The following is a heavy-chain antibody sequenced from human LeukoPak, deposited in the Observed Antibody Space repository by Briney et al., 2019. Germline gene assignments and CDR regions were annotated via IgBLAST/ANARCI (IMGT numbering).Heavy chain of an antibody. D-gene: IGHD3-10*01. CDR3: ARDRGDMVRGVIRENNWFDP. J-gene: IGHJ5*02. V-gene: IGHV3-9*01. CDR2: ISWNSGSI. CDR1: GFTFDDYA. Sequence: PGRSLRLSCAASGFTFDDYAMHWVRQAPGKGLEWVSGISWNSGSIGYADSVKGRFTISRDNAKNSLYLQMNSLRAEDTAVYYCARDRGDMVRGVIRENNWFDPWGQGTLVTVSS.